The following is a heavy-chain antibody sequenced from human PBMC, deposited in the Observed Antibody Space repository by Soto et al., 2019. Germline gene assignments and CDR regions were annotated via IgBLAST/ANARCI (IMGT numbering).Heavy chain of an antibody. CDR1: GYSFTSYW. D-gene: IGHD6-6*01. Sequence: GESLKISCKGSGYSFTSYWIGWVRQMPGKGLEWMGIIYPGDSDTRYSPSFQGQVTISADKSISTAYLQWSSLKASDTAMYYCATGSPGIAAHDAFDIWGEGKMSTVSS. CDR2: IYPGDSDT. J-gene: IGHJ3*02. CDR3: ATGSPGIAAHDAFDI. V-gene: IGHV5-51*01.